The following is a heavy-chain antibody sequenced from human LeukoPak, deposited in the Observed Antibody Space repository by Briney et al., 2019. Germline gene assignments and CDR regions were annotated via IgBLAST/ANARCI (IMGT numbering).Heavy chain of an antibody. CDR2: INHSGST. V-gene: IGHV4-34*01. Sequence: SETLSLTCAVYGGSFSGYYWSWIRQPPGKGLEWIGEINHSGSTNYNPSLKSRVTISVDTSKNQFSLKLSSVTAADTAVYYCARDPLIAGASGGYARYYFDYWGQGTLVTVSS. CDR3: ARDPLIAGASGGYARYYFDY. D-gene: IGHD6-19*01. J-gene: IGHJ4*02. CDR1: GGSFSGYY.